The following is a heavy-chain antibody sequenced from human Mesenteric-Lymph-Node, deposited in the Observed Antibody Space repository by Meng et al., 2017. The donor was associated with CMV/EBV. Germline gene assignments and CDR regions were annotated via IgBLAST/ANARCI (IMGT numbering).Heavy chain of an antibody. D-gene: IGHD2-2*01. CDR2: IIPILGIA. CDR1: GGTFSSYA. J-gene: IGHJ6*02. CDR3: ARDRYCSSTSCLGYYYYGMDV. V-gene: IGHV1-69*10. Sequence: SVKVSCKASGGTFSSYAISWVRQAPGQGLEWMGGIIPILGIANYAQKFQGRVTMTRNTSISTAYMELSSLRSEDTAVYYCARDRYCSSTSCLGYYYYGMDVWGQGTTVTVSS.